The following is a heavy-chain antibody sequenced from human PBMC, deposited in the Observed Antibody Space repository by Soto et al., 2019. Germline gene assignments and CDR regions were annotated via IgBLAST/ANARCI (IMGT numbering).Heavy chain of an antibody. CDR1: GFSFSAYS. V-gene: IGHV3-48*02. Sequence: LRLSCAASGFSFSAYSMNWVRQAPGKGLEWIAYTSTSSTTKYYADSVRGRFSISRDNANDLLYLDMDKLRDEDTGIYYCAGSYSSGNWYFDYWGLGTPVTVS. D-gene: IGHD3-10*01. J-gene: IGHJ4*02. CDR2: TSTSSTTK. CDR3: AGSYSSGNWYFDY.